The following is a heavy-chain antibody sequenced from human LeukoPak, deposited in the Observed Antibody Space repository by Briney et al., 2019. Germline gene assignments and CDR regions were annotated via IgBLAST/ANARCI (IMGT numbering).Heavy chain of an antibody. V-gene: IGHV1-8*01. CDR2: MNPNSGNT. D-gene: IGHD6-13*01. Sequence: ASVKVSCKASGYTFTSYDINWVRQATGQGLEWMGWMNPNSGNTGYAQKFQGRVTMTRNTSISTAYMELSSLRSEDTAVYYCARGLYSMVELDVWGKGTTVTISS. CDR3: ARGLYSMVELDV. CDR1: GYTFTSYD. J-gene: IGHJ6*04.